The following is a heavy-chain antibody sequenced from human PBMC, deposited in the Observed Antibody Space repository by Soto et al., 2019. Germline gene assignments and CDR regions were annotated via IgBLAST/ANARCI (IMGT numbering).Heavy chain of an antibody. CDR2: INYSGST. CDR3: ARRYKAAFDY. Sequence: SETLSLTCTVSGGSISSSSYYWGWIRQPPGKGLEWIGSINYSGSTYYNPSLKSRVTISVDTSKDQSSLKLSSVTAADTAVYYCARRYKAAFDYWGQGTLVTVSS. J-gene: IGHJ4*02. V-gene: IGHV4-39*01. CDR1: GGSISSSSYY. D-gene: IGHD1-1*01.